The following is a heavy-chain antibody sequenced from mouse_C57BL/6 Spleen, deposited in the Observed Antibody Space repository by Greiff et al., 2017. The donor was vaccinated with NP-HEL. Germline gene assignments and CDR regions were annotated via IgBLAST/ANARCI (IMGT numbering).Heavy chain of an antibody. V-gene: IGHV3-6*01. CDR3: ARYLDYYGSRRYFDV. CDR2: ISYDGST. J-gene: IGHJ1*03. D-gene: IGHD1-1*01. CDR1: GYSITSCYY. Sequence: EVQLQESGPGLVKPSQSLSLTCSVTGYSITSCYYWNWIRQFPGNKLEWMGIISYDGSTNYNPSLKNRISITLDTSKNQFFMKLNSVTTEDTATYYCARYLDYYGSRRYFDVWGTGTTVTVSS.